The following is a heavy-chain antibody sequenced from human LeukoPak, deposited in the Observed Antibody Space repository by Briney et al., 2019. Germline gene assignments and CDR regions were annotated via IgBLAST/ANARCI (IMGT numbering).Heavy chain of an antibody. V-gene: IGHV3-48*01. CDR3: ARDKLVELEYYFDY. D-gene: IGHD1-1*01. CDR2: ISSSSSTI. J-gene: IGHJ4*02. Sequence: GGSLRLSCAASGFTFSSYSMNWVRQAPGKGLEWVSYISSSSSTIYYADSVKGRFTISRDNAKNSLYLQMNSLRAEDTAVYYCARDKLVELEYYFDYWGQGTLVTVSS. CDR1: GFTFSSYS.